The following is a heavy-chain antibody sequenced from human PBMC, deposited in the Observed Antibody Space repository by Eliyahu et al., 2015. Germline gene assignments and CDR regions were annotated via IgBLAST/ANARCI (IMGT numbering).Heavy chain of an antibody. V-gene: IGHV3-23*01. CDR1: GFTXXXYA. D-gene: IGHD5-12*01. CDR3: AKAHIDSEYMYFQQ. J-gene: IGHJ1*01. CDR2: IKGSGSGT. Sequence: EVQMLESGGDLVQPGGSLRLSCAXSGFTXXXYAMXWVRQAPGKGLEWVSGIKGSGSGTYYADSVKGRFTISRDNSRNTLYLQMNSLRAEDTAVYYCAKAHIDSEYMYFQQWGQGTLVTVSS.